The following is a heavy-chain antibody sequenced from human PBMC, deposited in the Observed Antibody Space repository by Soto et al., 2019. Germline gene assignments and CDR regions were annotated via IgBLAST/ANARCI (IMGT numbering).Heavy chain of an antibody. Sequence: SVKVSCKASGGTFSSYAISWVRQAPGQGLEWMGGIIPIFGTANYAQKFQGRVTITADESTSTAYMELSSLRSEDTAVYYCARSAVIRYCSSTSCYDLDYWGQGTLVTVSS. D-gene: IGHD2-2*01. CDR2: IIPIFGTA. CDR1: GGTFSSYA. J-gene: IGHJ4*02. CDR3: ARSAVIRYCSSTSCYDLDY. V-gene: IGHV1-69*13.